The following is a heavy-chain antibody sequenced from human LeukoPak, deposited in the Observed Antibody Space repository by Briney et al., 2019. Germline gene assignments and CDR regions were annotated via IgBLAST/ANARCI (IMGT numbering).Heavy chain of an antibody. V-gene: IGHV3-11*04. CDR2: ISSSSSTI. D-gene: IGHD1-1*01. Sequence: GGSLRLSCAASGFTFSDYYMSWIRQAPGKGLEWVSYISSSSSTIYYADSVKGRFTISRDNAKNSLYLQMNSLRAEDTAVYYCARDPRNWNDIPFDYWGQGTLVTVSS. CDR1: GFTFSDYY. CDR3: ARDPRNWNDIPFDY. J-gene: IGHJ4*02.